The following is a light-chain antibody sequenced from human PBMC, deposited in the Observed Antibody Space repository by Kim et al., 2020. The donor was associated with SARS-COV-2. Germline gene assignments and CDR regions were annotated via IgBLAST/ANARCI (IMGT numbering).Light chain of an antibody. J-gene: IGKJ4*01. CDR3: QRYNSYPPA. CDR1: QGISRW. V-gene: IGKV1D-16*01. Sequence: ASVGDRVTSTCRARQGISRWLDWYQQKPKRAPKSQISAACSLQSGVPSRFSGSGSGTDFTLTISSLQPEDFATYCCQRYNSYPPAFGGGATVDIK. CDR2: AAC.